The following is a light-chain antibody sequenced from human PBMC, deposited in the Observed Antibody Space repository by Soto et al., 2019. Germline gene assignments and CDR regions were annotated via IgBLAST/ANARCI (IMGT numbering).Light chain of an antibody. CDR2: GAS. J-gene: IGKJ1*01. V-gene: IGKV3-15*01. Sequence: EIVMTQSPATLSVSPGERATLSCRASQSISINLAWYQQKPGQAPRLLIYGASTRATGIPARFSGSGSGTEFTLTISSLQSEDFAVYYCQHYNYWPPWTFGQGTKVEIK. CDR1: QSISIN. CDR3: QHYNYWPPWT.